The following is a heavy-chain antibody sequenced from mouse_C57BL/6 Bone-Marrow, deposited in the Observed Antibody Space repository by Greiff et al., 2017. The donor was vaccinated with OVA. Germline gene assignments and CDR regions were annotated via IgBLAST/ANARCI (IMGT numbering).Heavy chain of an antibody. Sequence: VKLVESGPELVKPGASVKISCKASGYAFSSSWMNWVKQRPGKGLEWIGRIYPGDGDTNYNGKFKGKATLTADKSSSTAYMQLSSLTSEDSAFYFCARQEDGYYASYFDYWGQGTTLTVSS. CDR3: ARQEDGYYASYFDY. V-gene: IGHV1-82*01. CDR1: GYAFSSSW. J-gene: IGHJ2*01. CDR2: IYPGDGDT. D-gene: IGHD2-3*01.